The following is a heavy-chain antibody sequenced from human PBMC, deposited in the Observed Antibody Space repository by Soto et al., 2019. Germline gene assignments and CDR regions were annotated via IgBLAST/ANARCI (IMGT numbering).Heavy chain of an antibody. D-gene: IGHD3-16*01. Sequence: PSQTLSLTCAISWDSVSRNSATCNWIRQSPSRGLEWLGRTYYRSKWYNDYAVSVKSRISINSDTSKNQISLQLNSVTPEDTAVYYCARGSRGLDIWGQGTMVTVSS. CDR2: TYYRSKWYN. V-gene: IGHV6-1*01. CDR3: ARGSRGLDI. J-gene: IGHJ3*02. CDR1: WDSVSRNSAT.